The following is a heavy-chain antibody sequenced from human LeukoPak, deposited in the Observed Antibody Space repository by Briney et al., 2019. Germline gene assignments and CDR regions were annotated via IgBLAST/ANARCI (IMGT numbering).Heavy chain of an antibody. Sequence: GGSLRLSCAASGFTFSNVWMNWVRQAPGKGLEWVSHINSDTNIAPYTASVSGRFTISRDNAKNSLYLHVNSLRDEDTAVYYCVRDHDWSFDLWGQGALVTVSS. D-gene: IGHD1-1*01. CDR3: VRDHDWSFDL. V-gene: IGHV3-48*02. J-gene: IGHJ4*02. CDR1: GFTFSNVW. CDR2: INSDTNIA.